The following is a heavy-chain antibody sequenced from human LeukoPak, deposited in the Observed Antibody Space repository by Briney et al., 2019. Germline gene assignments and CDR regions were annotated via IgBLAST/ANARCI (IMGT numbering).Heavy chain of an antibody. D-gene: IGHD1-1*01. CDR2: ISSSGSTI. CDR1: GFTFSSYE. J-gene: IGHJ6*02. V-gene: IGHV3-48*03. Sequence: PGGSLRLSCAASGFTFSSYEMNWVRQAPGKGLEWVSYISSSGSTIYYADSVKGRFTISRDNAKNSLYLQMNSLRAEDTAVYYCARSGWDDRYAGGRYYYYYGMDVWGQGTTVTVSS. CDR3: ARSGWDDRYAGGRYYYYYGMDV.